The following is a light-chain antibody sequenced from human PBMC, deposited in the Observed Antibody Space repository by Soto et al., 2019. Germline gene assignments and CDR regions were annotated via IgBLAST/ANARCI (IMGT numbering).Light chain of an antibody. J-gene: IGLJ1*01. Sequence: QPGRTQPASVSWSPGQSITISCTGTSSDVGSYNLVSWYQQHPGKAPKLMIYEGSKRPSGVSNRFSGSKSGNTASLTISGLQAEDEADYYCCSYAGRSLYVFGTGTKVTVL. V-gene: IGLV2-23*01. CDR1: SSDVGSYNL. CDR3: CSYAGRSLYV. CDR2: EGS.